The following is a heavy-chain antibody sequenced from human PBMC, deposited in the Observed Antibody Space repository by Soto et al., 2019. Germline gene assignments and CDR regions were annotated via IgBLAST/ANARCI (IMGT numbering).Heavy chain of an antibody. V-gene: IGHV3-15*01. Sequence: GGSLRLSCVASGFTFSNAWMSWVRQAPGKGLEWVGRIKSKTDGGTTDYAAPVKGRFTISRDDSKNTLYLQMNSLKTEDTAVYYCTTIVENYSFDYWGQGTLVTVSS. J-gene: IGHJ4*02. CDR3: TTIVENYSFDY. CDR1: GFTFSNAW. CDR2: IKSKTDGGTT. D-gene: IGHD3-16*02.